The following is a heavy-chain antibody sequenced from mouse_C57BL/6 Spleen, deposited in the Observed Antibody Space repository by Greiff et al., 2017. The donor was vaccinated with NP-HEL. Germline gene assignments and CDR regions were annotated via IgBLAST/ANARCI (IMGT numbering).Heavy chain of an antibody. V-gene: IGHV1-15*01. CDR3: TRSTITTVVATPYCDY. D-gene: IGHD1-1*01. Sequence: QVQLQQSGAELVRPGASVTLSCKASGYTFTDYEMHWVKQTPVHGLEWIGAIDPETGGTAYNQKFKGKAILTADKSSSTAYMELRSLTSEDSAVYYCTRSTITTVVATPYCDYWGQGTTLTVSS. J-gene: IGHJ2*01. CDR1: GYTFTDYE. CDR2: IDPETGGT.